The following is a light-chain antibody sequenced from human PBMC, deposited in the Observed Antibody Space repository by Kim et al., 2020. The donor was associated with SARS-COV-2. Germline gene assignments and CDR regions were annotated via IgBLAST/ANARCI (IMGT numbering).Light chain of an antibody. CDR1: SLRSYY. J-gene: IGLJ2*01. CDR3: NSRDSNDNVV. V-gene: IGLV3-19*01. CDR2: GKN. Sequence: VALGQTVSITCQGDSLRSYYATWYQQKPGQAPILVTYGKNNRPSGIPDRFSGSSSGNTASLTITGTQAGDEADYYCNSRDSNDNVVFGGGTQLTVL.